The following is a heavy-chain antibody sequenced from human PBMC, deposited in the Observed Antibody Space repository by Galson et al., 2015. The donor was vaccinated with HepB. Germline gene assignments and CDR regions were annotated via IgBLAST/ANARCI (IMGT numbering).Heavy chain of an antibody. D-gene: IGHD1-26*01. V-gene: IGHV1-2*02. CDR3: ARDDGSYFAGTFHY. CDR1: GYTFSDYY. J-gene: IGHJ4*02. CDR2: INPNSGGT. Sequence: VKVSCKASGYTFSDYYMHWVRQAPGQGLEWMGWINPNSGGTNYAQNFQGRVTMTLDTSITTAYMELRRLRPDDTAVYYCARDDGSYFAGTFHYWGQGTLVTVSS.